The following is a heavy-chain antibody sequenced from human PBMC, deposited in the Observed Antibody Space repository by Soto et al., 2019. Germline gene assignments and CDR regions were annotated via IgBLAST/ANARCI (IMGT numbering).Heavy chain of an antibody. V-gene: IGHV3-23*01. J-gene: IGHJ5*02. Sequence: HPGGSLRLACAASGFTFSNFAMTWVRQAPGEGLEWVSSISGTDDYTYYADSVKGRFTISRDNARNTLFLHMSNLRADDTAMYYCAKSSLQYASAFQAFFVPWDLGPLVTLSS. CDR2: ISGTDDYT. CDR3: AKSSLQYASAFQAFFVP. CDR1: GFTFSNFA. D-gene: IGHD2-2*01.